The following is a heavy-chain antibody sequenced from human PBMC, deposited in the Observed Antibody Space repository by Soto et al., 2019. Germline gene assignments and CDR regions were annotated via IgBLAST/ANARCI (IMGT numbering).Heavy chain of an antibody. D-gene: IGHD3-3*01. V-gene: IGHV4-4*07. J-gene: IGHJ5*02. CDR3: ARGQRFSDWFDP. Sequence: PSGRLSLTCTVSGDAINIYYCAWIRQPAGKGLEWIGRIYSSGSTKYNPSLQSRVTMSLDTSKNQFSLRLTSVTAADTAVYYCARGQRFSDWFDPWGQGPLVTVSS. CDR1: GDAINIYY. CDR2: IYSSGST.